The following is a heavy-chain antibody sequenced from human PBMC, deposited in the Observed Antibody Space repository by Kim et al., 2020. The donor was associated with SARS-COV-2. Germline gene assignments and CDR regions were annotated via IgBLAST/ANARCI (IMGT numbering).Heavy chain of an antibody. CDR3: ARSPQLWSFDY. D-gene: IGHD5-18*01. Sequence: SETLSLTCTVSGGSISSYYWSWIRQPPGKGLEWIGYIYYSGSTNYNPSLKSRVTMSLDTSKNQFSLKLSSVTAADTAVYYCARSPQLWSFDYWGQGTLVTVSS. CDR1: GGSISSYY. J-gene: IGHJ4*02. CDR2: IYYSGST. V-gene: IGHV4-59*01.